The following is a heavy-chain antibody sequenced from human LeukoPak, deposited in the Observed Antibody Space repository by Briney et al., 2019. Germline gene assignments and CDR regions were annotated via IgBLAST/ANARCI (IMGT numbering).Heavy chain of an antibody. Sequence: GGSLRLSCAASGFTLSSYGMHWVRQAPGKGLEWVAFIRYDGSNKYYADSVKGRFTISRDNSKNTLYLQMNSLRAEDTAVYYCAKDHYCDWLQVPDWGQGTLVTVSS. CDR1: GFTLSSYG. D-gene: IGHD3-9*01. CDR2: IRYDGSNK. CDR3: AKDHYCDWLQVPD. V-gene: IGHV3-30*02. J-gene: IGHJ4*02.